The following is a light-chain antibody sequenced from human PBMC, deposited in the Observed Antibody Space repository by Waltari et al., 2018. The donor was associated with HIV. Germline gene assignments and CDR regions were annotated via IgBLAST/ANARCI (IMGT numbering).Light chain of an antibody. V-gene: IGKV1-5*03. CDR1: QSVSQW. CDR2: KAS. CDR3: QQYSAYELS. Sequence: DIKMTQSPSTLAASVGERVTITCRAIQSVSQWLSWYQQRPGEAPKLLISKASSLESGAPSRFSCTGSGTEFTLTISSLQPEDFATYYCQQYSAYELSFGGGTKVEIK. J-gene: IGKJ4*01.